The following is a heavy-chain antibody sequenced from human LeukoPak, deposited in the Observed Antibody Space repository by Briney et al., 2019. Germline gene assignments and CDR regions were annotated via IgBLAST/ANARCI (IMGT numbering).Heavy chain of an antibody. CDR2: IYYSGST. V-gene: IGHV4-59*01. D-gene: IGHD3-22*01. CDR3: ARDSSGYYWDAFDI. CDR1: GGSISSYY. J-gene: IGHJ3*02. Sequence: PSETLSLTCTVSGGSISSYYWSWIRQPPEKGLEWIGYIYYSGSTNYNPSLKSRVTISVDTSKNQFSLKLSSVTAADTAVYYCARDSSGYYWDAFDIWGQGTMVTVSS.